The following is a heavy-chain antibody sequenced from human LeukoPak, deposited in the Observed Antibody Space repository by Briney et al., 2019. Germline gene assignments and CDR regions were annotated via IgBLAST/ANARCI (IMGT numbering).Heavy chain of an antibody. V-gene: IGHV1-69*04. CDR3: ARSSSDGGPTRGPFDY. D-gene: IGHD4-23*01. Sequence: SVKVSCKASGGTFSSYAISWVRQAPGQGLEWIGRIIPILGIANYAQKVQGRVTITADKSTSTAYMELSSLRSEDTAVYYCARSSSDGGPTRGPFDYWGQGTLVTVSS. CDR2: IIPILGIA. J-gene: IGHJ4*02. CDR1: GGTFSSYA.